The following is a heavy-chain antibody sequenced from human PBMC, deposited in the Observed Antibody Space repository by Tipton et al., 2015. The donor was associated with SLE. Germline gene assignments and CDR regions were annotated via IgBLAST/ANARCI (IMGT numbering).Heavy chain of an antibody. CDR2: IYYSGST. V-gene: IGHV4-59*01. CDR1: GGSISSYY. Sequence: TLSLTCTVSGGSISSYYWSWIRQPPGKGLEWIGYIYYSGSTNYNPSLKSRVTISVDTSKNQFSLKLSSVTAADTAVCYCARGRGSAFDIWGQGTMVTVSS. CDR3: ARGRGSAFDI. J-gene: IGHJ3*02.